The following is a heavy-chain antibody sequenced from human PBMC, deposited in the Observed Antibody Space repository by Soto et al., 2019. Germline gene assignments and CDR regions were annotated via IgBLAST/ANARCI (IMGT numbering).Heavy chain of an antibody. Sequence: QVQLQESGPGLVKSSQTLSLTCSVSGGSVSRGGYYWSWIRQVPGKGLEGIGYIYYSGTTNYNPSLTSRLDTSIDTSRNQFSLNLTSVTAADTGVYYCGRPHCGDTTGYVGVNYWGQGARVTVSS. V-gene: IGHV4-31*03. D-gene: IGHD2-2*01. J-gene: IGHJ4*02. CDR2: IYYSGTT. CDR1: GGSVSRGGYY. CDR3: GRPHCGDTTGYVGVNY.